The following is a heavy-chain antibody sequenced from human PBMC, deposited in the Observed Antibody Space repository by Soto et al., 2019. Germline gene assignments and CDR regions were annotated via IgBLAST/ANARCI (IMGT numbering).Heavy chain of an antibody. J-gene: IGHJ4*02. CDR3: AADVGTFDY. CDR2: IVVGSGNT. D-gene: IGHD7-27*01. CDR1: GYTFASYF. V-gene: IGHV1-58*02. Sequence: GASVKVSCKASGYTFASYFMQWVRQARGQSLEWIGWIVVGSGNTNYAQKFQERVTTTRDMSTSTAYTELSSLRSEDTAVYYCAADVGTFDYWGQGTLVTVSS.